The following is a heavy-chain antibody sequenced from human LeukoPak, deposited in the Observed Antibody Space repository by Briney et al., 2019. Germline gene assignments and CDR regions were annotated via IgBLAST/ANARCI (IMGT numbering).Heavy chain of an antibody. CDR1: GGSINSYY. J-gene: IGHJ4*02. Sequence: SETLSLTCTVSGGSINSYYWSWIRQPAGKGLEWIGRIYTSGSTNYNPSLKSRVTMSVDTSKNQFSLKLSSVTAADTAVYYCAKLGSMDIVATANDYFDYWGQGTLVTVSS. CDR3: AKLGSMDIVATANDYFDY. CDR2: IYTSGST. D-gene: IGHD5-12*01. V-gene: IGHV4-4*07.